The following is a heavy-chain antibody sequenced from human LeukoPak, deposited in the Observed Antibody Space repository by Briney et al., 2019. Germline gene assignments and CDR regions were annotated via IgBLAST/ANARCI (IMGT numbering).Heavy chain of an antibody. CDR2: MNPNSGNT. Sequence: ASVKVSCKASGYTFTSYGISWVRQATGQGLEWMGWMNPNSGNTGYAQKFQGRVTITRNTSISTAYMELSSLRSEDTAVYYCARAVAGTNYYYMDVWGKGTTVTVSS. CDR3: ARAVAGTNYYYMDV. D-gene: IGHD6-19*01. CDR1: GYTFTSYG. J-gene: IGHJ6*03. V-gene: IGHV1-8*03.